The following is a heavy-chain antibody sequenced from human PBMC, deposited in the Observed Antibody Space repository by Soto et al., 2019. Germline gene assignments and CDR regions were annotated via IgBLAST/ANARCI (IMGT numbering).Heavy chain of an antibody. J-gene: IGHJ3*02. CDR1: GGTFSSYA. CDR3: ARDLLAVAGTDDAFDI. CDR2: IIPIFGTA. Sequence: SVKVSCKASGGTFSSYAISWVRQAPGQGLEWMGGIIPIFGTANYAQKFQGRVTITADKSTSTAYMELSSLRSEDTAVYYCARDLLAVAGTDDAFDIWGQGTMVTVS. D-gene: IGHD6-19*01. V-gene: IGHV1-69*06.